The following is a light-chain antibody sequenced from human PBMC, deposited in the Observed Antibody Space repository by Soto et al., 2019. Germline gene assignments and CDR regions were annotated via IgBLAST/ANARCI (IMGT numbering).Light chain of an antibody. Sequence: IVMTQSPATLSVSPGERATLSCRASQSVSSNLAWYQQNPGQAPRLLIYGASTRATGIPARFSGSGSGTEFTLTISSLQSEDFAVYYCQQYETFGQGTKVDIK. J-gene: IGKJ1*01. CDR1: QSVSSN. V-gene: IGKV3-15*01. CDR3: QQYET. CDR2: GAS.